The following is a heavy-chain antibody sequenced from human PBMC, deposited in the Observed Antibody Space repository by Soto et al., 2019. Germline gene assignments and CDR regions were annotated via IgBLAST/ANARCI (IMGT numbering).Heavy chain of an antibody. Sequence: ASVKVSCKASGYTFTTYAMHWVRQAPGQRLEWMGWINAGNGYTKYSQKFQGRVTITRDTSASTAYMELSSLRSEDTAVYYCARGPRHWGFAYWGQGTPVTVSS. CDR2: INAGNGYT. D-gene: IGHD7-27*01. V-gene: IGHV1-3*01. J-gene: IGHJ4*02. CDR1: GYTFTTYA. CDR3: ARGPRHWGFAY.